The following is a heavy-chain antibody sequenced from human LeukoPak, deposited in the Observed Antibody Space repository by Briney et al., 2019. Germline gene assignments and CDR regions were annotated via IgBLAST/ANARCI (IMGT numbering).Heavy chain of an antibody. CDR3: AGKGIAAAGTGLDY. J-gene: IGHJ4*02. CDR2: ISSSSSYI. CDR1: GFTFSSYS. V-gene: IGHV3-21*01. D-gene: IGHD6-13*01. Sequence: GGSLRLSRAASGFTFSSYSMNWVRQAPGKGLEWVSSISSSSSYIYYADSVKGRFTISRDNAKNSLYLQMNSLRAEDTAVYYCAGKGIAAAGTGLDYWGQGTLVTVSS.